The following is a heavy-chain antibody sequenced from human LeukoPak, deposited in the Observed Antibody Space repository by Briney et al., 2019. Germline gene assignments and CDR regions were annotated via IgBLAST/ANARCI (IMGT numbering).Heavy chain of an antibody. D-gene: IGHD2-15*01. Sequence: SETLSLTCTVSGGSIRSSYYYWGWIRQPPGKGLEWIGSIYDSGNTYYNPSLKSRVTISVDTSKNQFSLKLSSVTAADTAVYYCARLLRYCSGGSCYHFDYWGQGTLVTVSS. J-gene: IGHJ4*02. CDR2: IYDSGNT. V-gene: IGHV4-39*01. CDR1: GGSIRSSYYY. CDR3: ARLLRYCSGGSCYHFDY.